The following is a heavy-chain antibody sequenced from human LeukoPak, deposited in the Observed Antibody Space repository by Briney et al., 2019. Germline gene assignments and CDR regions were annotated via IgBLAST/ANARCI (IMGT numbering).Heavy chain of an antibody. Sequence: GGSLRLSCAASGFTFSSYSMNWVRQAPGKGLEWVSSISSSSSYIYYADSVKGRFTISRDNAKNSLYLQMNSLRAEDTAVYYCARDLFTMVRGPHGAFDIWGQGTMVTVSS. D-gene: IGHD3-10*01. CDR2: ISSSSSYI. V-gene: IGHV3-21*01. J-gene: IGHJ3*02. CDR3: ARDLFTMVRGPHGAFDI. CDR1: GFTFSSYS.